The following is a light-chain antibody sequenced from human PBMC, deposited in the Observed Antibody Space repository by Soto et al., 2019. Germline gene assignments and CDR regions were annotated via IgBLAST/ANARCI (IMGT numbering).Light chain of an antibody. CDR1: RSDVGGYNY. CDR2: EVS. Sequence: QSALTQPASVSGSPGQSITISCTGTRSDVGGYNYVSWYQQHPGKAPKLMIYEVSNRPSGVSNRFSGSKSGHTASLTISGLQAEDEADYYCSSYTRSSTYVFGTGTKLTVL. J-gene: IGLJ1*01. V-gene: IGLV2-14*01. CDR3: SSYTRSSTYV.